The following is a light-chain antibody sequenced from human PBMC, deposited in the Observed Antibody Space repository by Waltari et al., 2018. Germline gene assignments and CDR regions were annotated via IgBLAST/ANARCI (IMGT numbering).Light chain of an antibody. V-gene: IGLV3-25*03. CDR1: ALPMHF. Sequence: SYELTQPPSVSVSPGQTARITCSGDALPMHFASWYQVKPGQAPVLVIQKDSERPSGIPERFSGSSSGTTVTLTVSGVQPEDEGDFYCQSADSSGSFLVFGGGTKLTVL. J-gene: IGLJ2*01. CDR2: KDS. CDR3: QSADSSGSFLV.